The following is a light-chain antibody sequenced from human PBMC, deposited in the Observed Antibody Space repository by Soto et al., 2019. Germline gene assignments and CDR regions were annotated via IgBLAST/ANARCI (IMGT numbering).Light chain of an antibody. J-gene: IGKJ1*01. Sequence: DIQMTQSPSTLSASVGDRVTITCRASQSINNWLAWYQQKPGKAPKLFIFEASTLESGVPSRFSGSGSGTEFTLSISSLQPDDFATYFCQQYESFPRTFGQGTKLEIK. CDR2: EAS. CDR3: QQYESFPRT. CDR1: QSINNW. V-gene: IGKV1-5*03.